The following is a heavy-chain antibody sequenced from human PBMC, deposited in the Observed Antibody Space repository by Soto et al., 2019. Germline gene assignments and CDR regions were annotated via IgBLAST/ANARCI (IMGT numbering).Heavy chain of an antibody. Sequence: SETLSLTCTVSGGSVSSGSYYWSWIRQPPGKGLEWIGYIYYSGSTNYNPSLKSRVTISVDTSKNQFSLKLSSVTAADTAVYYCARVPGGAYDILTGRRVYFDYWGQGTLVTVSS. V-gene: IGHV4-61*01. CDR3: ARVPGGAYDILTGRRVYFDY. CDR1: GGSVSSGSYY. D-gene: IGHD3-9*01. J-gene: IGHJ4*02. CDR2: IYYSGST.